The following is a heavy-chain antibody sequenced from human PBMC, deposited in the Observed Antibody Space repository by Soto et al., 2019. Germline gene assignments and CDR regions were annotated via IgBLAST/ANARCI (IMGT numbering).Heavy chain of an antibody. Sequence: SVKVSCKASGGTFSSYAISWVRQAPGQGLEWMGGIIPIFGTANYAQKFQGRVTITADESTSTAYMELSSLRSEDTAVYYCAIRIVGAEGFDYWGQGTLVTDSS. CDR3: AIRIVGAEGFDY. V-gene: IGHV1-69*13. J-gene: IGHJ4*02. D-gene: IGHD1-26*01. CDR1: GGTFSSYA. CDR2: IIPIFGTA.